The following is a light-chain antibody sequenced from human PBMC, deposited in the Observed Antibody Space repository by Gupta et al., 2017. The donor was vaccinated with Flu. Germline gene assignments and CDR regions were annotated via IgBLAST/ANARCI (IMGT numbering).Light chain of an antibody. CDR3: QQYGDSQYT. V-gene: IGKV3-20*01. Sequence: EIVLTQSPGTLSLSPGERATLSCRASQSLSFFAWYQQKPGQAPRLLIYGASTRATGIPDRFSGSGSGTDFTLTISRLEPEDFATYYCQQYGDSQYTFGQGTKLEIK. CDR1: QSLSF. CDR2: GAS. J-gene: IGKJ2*01.